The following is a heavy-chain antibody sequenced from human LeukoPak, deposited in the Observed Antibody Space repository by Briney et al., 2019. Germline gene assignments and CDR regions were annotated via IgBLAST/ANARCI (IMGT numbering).Heavy chain of an antibody. CDR3: ARAVAAAGVDP. Sequence: SETLCLTCAVSGGSISSGGYSWSWIRQPPGKGLEWIGYIYHSGSTYYNPSLKSRVTISVDRSKNQFSLKLSSVTAADTAVYYCARAVAAAGVDPWGQGTLVTVSS. D-gene: IGHD6-13*01. CDR1: GGSISSGGYS. CDR2: IYHSGST. J-gene: IGHJ5*02. V-gene: IGHV4-30-2*01.